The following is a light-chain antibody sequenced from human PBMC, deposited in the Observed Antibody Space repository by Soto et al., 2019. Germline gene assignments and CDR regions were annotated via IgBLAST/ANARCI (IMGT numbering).Light chain of an antibody. CDR2: GAS. CDR1: QSVSSK. J-gene: IGKJ5*01. V-gene: IGKV3D-15*01. Sequence: ETVMTQSPATLSVSPGERATLSCRASQSVSSKLAWYQQKPGQAPRLLIYGASTRATGIPPRFSGRSSGTEFTHSNSSLQSTDSAVYYCQQYNNSPPITFGQGTRIEIK. CDR3: QQYNNSPPIT.